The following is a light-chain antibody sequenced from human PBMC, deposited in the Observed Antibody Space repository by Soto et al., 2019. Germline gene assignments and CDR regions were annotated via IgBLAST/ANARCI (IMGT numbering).Light chain of an antibody. CDR3: SSYTSSSSLVV. CDR2: DVS. V-gene: IGLV2-14*01. CDR1: SSDVGGYNH. J-gene: IGLJ2*01. Sequence: QSALTQPASVSGSPGQSITISCTGTSSDVGGYNHVSWYQQHPGKAPKLMIYDVSNRPSGVFNPFSGSKSGNTASLTISGLQAEDEADYYCSSYTSSSSLVVFGGGTKLTVL.